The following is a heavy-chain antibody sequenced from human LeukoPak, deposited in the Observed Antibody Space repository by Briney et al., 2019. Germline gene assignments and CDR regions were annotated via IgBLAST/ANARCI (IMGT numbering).Heavy chain of an antibody. D-gene: IGHD2-2*01. J-gene: IGHJ4*02. Sequence: GGSLRLSCAASGFTFSRYAMSWLRQAPGKGLEWVSGVSGSGGSTYYADPVQGRLSISRDNSKNTLYLQMNSLRAEDTAVYYCARQYCTTTRCYYFDYWGQGTLVTVSS. CDR1: GFTFSRYA. CDR2: VSGSGGST. V-gene: IGHV3-23*01. CDR3: ARQYCTTTRCYYFDY.